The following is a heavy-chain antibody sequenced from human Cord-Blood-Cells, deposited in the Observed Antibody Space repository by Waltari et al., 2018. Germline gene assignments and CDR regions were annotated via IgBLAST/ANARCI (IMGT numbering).Heavy chain of an antibody. CDR1: GGSFSGYY. D-gene: IGHD3-22*01. CDR2: INHSGST. CDR3: ARGFRWGNYYDSSGYSYGMDV. J-gene: IGHJ6*02. Sequence: QVQLQQWGAGLLKPSETLSLTCAVYGGSFSGYYWSWIRQPPGKGLEWSGEINHSGSTNYNPSLKSRVTISVDTSKNQFSLKLSSVTAADTAVYYCARGFRWGNYYDSSGYSYGMDVWGQGTTVTVSS. V-gene: IGHV4-34*01.